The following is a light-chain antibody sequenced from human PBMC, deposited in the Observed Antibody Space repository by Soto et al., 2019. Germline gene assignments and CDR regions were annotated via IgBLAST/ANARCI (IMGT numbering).Light chain of an antibody. CDR3: VQHHADPRT. J-gene: IGKJ1*01. V-gene: IGKV1-17*02. CDR1: QAIGID. Sequence: DIQMTQSPSSLSASLGDRVTITCRASQAIGIDLGWYQQKPGKAPKCLISATATLQNGVPSRFSGSRSMTEFTLTINNLQPDDCATYYCVQHHADPRTFGQGTKVEI. CDR2: ATA.